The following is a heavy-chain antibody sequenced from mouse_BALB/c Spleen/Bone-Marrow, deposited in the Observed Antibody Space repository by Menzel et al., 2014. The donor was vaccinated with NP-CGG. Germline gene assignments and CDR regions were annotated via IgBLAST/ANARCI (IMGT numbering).Heavy chain of an antibody. V-gene: IGHV1-7*01. CDR3: VLITPVVSDY. CDR1: GYTFTTYW. J-gene: IGHJ2*01. CDR2: INPSTGYT. Sequence: VQLQQSGAELAKPGASVKMSCKASGYTFTTYWMHWVKQRPGQGLEWIGYINPSTGYTEYIQKFTDKATLTADKSSSTAYMQLNSLTSEDSSVYYCVLITPVVSDYWGQGTTLTVSS. D-gene: IGHD1-1*01.